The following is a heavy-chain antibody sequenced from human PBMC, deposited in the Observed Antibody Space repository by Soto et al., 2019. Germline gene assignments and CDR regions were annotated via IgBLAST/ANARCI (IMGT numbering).Heavy chain of an antibody. CDR2: IYPGDSDT. CDR3: ARQACLGANCYSNLFFDN. V-gene: IGHV5-51*01. CDR1: GYKFTGYW. D-gene: IGHD2-15*01. J-gene: IGHJ4*02. Sequence: EVQLVQSGAEVKKPGESLKISCQASGYKFTGYWIGWVRQMPGKGLEWMGIIYPGDSDTRYNPSFDGHVTISADTSTTTAYLQWSGLKASDTAMYYCARQACLGANCYSNLFFDNWGQGTLVTVSS.